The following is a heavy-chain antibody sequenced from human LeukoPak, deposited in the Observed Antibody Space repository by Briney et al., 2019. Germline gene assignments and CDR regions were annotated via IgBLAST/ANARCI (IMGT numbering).Heavy chain of an antibody. Sequence: PGGSLRLSCAASGFTFNTNAMSWDRQAPGKGLEWVSAISGRTGGTYYADSVKGRFTISRDNSKSTLYLQMDSLRAEDTAVYYCAKCGNSGCHLIDYWGQGTLVTVSS. V-gene: IGHV3-23*01. CDR2: ISGRTGGT. CDR1: GFTFNTNA. J-gene: IGHJ4*02. D-gene: IGHD5-12*01. CDR3: AKCGNSGCHLIDY.